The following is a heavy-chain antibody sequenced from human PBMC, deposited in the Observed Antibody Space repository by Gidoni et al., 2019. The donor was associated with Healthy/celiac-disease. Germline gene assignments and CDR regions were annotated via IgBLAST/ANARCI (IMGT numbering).Heavy chain of an antibody. CDR1: GFTFSSYA. Sequence: QVQLGESGGGVVQPGRSLRLSCAASGFTFSSYAMHWVRQAPGKGLEWVAVISYDGSNNYYADSVKGRFTISRDNSKNTLYLQMNSLRAEDTAVYYCAREIDCSSTSCYTRAEHGGVPWFDPWGQGTLVTVSS. V-gene: IGHV3-30-3*01. J-gene: IGHJ5*02. CDR2: ISYDGSNN. D-gene: IGHD2-2*02. CDR3: AREIDCSSTSCYTRAEHGGVPWFDP.